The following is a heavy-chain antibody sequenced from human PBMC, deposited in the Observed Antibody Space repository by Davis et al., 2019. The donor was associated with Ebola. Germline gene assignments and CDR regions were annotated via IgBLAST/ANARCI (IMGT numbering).Heavy chain of an antibody. Sequence: AASVKVSCKASGYTFTSYYMHWVRQAPGQGLEWMGIINPSGGSTSYAQKFQGRVTMTTDTSTSTAYMELRSLRSDDTAVYYCATSHSSGWLGYWGQGTLVTVSS. J-gene: IGHJ4*02. CDR2: INPSGGST. CDR3: ATSHSSGWLGY. CDR1: GYTFTSYY. V-gene: IGHV1-46*01. D-gene: IGHD6-19*01.